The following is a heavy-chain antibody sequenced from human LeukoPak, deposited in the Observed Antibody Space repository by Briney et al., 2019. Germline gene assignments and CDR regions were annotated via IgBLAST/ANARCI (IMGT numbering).Heavy chain of an antibody. CDR3: ASADYYGSGSYPPFDY. Sequence: SQTLSLTCTVFGGSISSGDYYWRWIRQPPGKGLEWIGYIYYSGSTYCNPSLKSRVTISVDTSKNQFSLKLSSVTAADTAVYYCASADYYGSGSYPPFDYWGQGTLVTVSS. CDR1: GGSISSGDYY. V-gene: IGHV4-30-4*08. J-gene: IGHJ4*02. D-gene: IGHD3-10*01. CDR2: IYYSGST.